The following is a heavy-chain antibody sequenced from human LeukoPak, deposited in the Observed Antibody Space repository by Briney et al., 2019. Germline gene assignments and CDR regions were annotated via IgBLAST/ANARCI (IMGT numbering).Heavy chain of an antibody. J-gene: IGHJ4*02. CDR1: GFTFSTYS. Sequence: GGSLRLSCAVSGFTFSTYSMNWVRQAPGKGLEWVSSISSSSSYIYYADSVRGRFTISRDNAKDSLYLQMNSLRAEDTAVYYCARSWGSDYWGQGTLVTVSS. CDR2: ISSSSSYI. D-gene: IGHD7-27*01. V-gene: IGHV3-21*01. CDR3: ARSWGSDY.